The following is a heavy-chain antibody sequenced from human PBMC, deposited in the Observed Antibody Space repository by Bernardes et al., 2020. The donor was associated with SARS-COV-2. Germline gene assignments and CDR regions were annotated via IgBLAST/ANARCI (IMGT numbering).Heavy chain of an antibody. Sequence: ASVKVSCKASGYTLSYYYMHWVRQAPGQGLEWMGWINPHSGGTNYAQKFQGRVTVTRDTSISTAYMELSRLTSDDTAVYYCARDLDRLYSGSRTDAFDIWGQGTMVTVSS. CDR2: INPHSGGT. CDR3: ARDLDRLYSGSRTDAFDI. CDR1: GYTLSYYY. V-gene: IGHV1-2*02. D-gene: IGHD1-26*01. J-gene: IGHJ3*02.